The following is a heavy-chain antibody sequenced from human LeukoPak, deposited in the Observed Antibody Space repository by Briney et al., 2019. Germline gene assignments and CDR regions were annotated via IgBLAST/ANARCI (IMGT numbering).Heavy chain of an antibody. Sequence: ASVKVSCKASGYTFTSYGISWVRQAPGQGLEWMGWISAYNGNTNYAQKLQGGVTMTTDTSTSTAYMELRSLRSDDTAVYYCARVSNFGYATYYFDYWGQGTLVTVSS. CDR1: GYTFTSYG. CDR2: ISAYNGNT. V-gene: IGHV1-18*04. D-gene: IGHD5-12*01. CDR3: ARVSNFGYATYYFDY. J-gene: IGHJ4*02.